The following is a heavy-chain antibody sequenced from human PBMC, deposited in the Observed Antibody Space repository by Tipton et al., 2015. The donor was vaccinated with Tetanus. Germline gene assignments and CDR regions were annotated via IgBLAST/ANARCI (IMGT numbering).Heavy chain of an antibody. CDR1: GVSISSNSYY. V-gene: IGHV4-39*01. CDR2: VFHSGTT. J-gene: IGHJ4*02. Sequence: TLSLTCTVSGVSISSNSYYWGWIRQPPGKGLEWIGTVFHSGTTYYNPSLKSRVTISVDTSKNQFPLKLTSVTAADTAVYYCARWIAVTGTDFDFWGQGTLVTVSS. CDR3: ARWIAVTGTDFDF. D-gene: IGHD6-19*01.